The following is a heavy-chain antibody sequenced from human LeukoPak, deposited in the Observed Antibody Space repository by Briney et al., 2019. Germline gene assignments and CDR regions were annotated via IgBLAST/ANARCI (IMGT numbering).Heavy chain of an antibody. D-gene: IGHD2-2*01. CDR2: INPNSGGT. CDR1: GYTFTGYY. J-gene: IGHJ6*02. V-gene: IGHV1-2*02. Sequence: GASVKVSCKASGYTFTGYYMHWVRQAPGQGLEWMGWINPNSGGTNYAQKFQGRVTMIRDTSISTAYMELSRLRSDDTAVYYCARFPLGYCSSTSCYVYGMDVWGQGTTVTVSS. CDR3: ARFPLGYCSSTSCYVYGMDV.